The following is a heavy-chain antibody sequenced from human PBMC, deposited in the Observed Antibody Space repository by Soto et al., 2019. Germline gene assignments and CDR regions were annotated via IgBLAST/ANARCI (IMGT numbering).Heavy chain of an antibody. CDR3: TKANRYCSGANCFTFDY. CDR2: FSSSGGGT. CDR1: WGKCGYYA. D-gene: IGHD2-15*01. V-gene: IGHV3-23*01. J-gene: IGHJ4*02. Sequence: RDSCSAAWGKCGYYARSWIRQDTGKGLEWVSTFSSSGGGTYYADSVKGRFTISRDNSKNTLYLQMNSLRAEDTAVYYCTKANRYCSGANCFTFDYWGLGTLVTVSS.